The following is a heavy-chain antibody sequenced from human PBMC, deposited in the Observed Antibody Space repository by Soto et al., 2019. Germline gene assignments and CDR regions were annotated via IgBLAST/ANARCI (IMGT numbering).Heavy chain of an antibody. Sequence: SVKVSCKASGDMFRNSAFTWVRQAPGQGLAWMGVIIPLFRKTDVAQKFQGRVNLTADESTSSLYMEVSSLTSEDTAVYYCARARLSNGDPNIYFFYGLDVWGQGTTVTVSS. V-gene: IGHV1-69*13. J-gene: IGHJ6*02. D-gene: IGHD3-10*01. CDR2: IIPLFRKT. CDR3: ARARLSNGDPNIYFFYGLDV. CDR1: GDMFRNSA.